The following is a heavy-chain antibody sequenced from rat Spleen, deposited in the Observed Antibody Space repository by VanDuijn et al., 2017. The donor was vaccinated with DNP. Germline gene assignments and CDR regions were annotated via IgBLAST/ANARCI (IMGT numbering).Heavy chain of an antibody. CDR2: ITSSGGSI. J-gene: IGHJ3*01. D-gene: IGHD1-2*01. CDR3: AARYSSSWFAY. Sequence: EVQLVETGGGLVQPGRSLKLSCVASGFTFNTYWMTWIRQVPGKGLEWVASITSSGGSIYYPDSVKGRFTISRDDAKNTLYLQMNSLRSEDTATYYCAARYSSSWFAYWGQGTLVTVSS. V-gene: IGHV5-31*01. CDR1: GFTFNTYW.